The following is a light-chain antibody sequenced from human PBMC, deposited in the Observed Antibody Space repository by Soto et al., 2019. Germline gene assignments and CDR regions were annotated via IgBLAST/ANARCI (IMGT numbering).Light chain of an antibody. V-gene: IGLV2-14*01. CDR2: DVI. Sequence: QSALTQPASVSGSPGQSITISCTGTSSDVGGYNYVSWYQQHPGKAPKLMIYDVISRPSGVSNRFSGSKSGSTASLTISGLQPEDEADYYCCSFTSSSTVVFGGGTKLTVL. CDR3: CSFTSSSTVV. J-gene: IGLJ3*02. CDR1: SSDVGGYNY.